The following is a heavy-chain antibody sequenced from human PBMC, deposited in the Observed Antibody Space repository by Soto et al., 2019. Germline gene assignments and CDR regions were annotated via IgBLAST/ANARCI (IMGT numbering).Heavy chain of an antibody. J-gene: IGHJ6*02. CDR3: ATDRTYDFWSGYYEYYGMDV. CDR2: IWYDGSNK. CDR1: GFTYSSYG. V-gene: IGHV3-33*01. D-gene: IGHD3-3*01. Sequence: QVQLVESGGGVVQPGRSLRLSCAASGFTYSSYGMHWVRQAPGKGLEWVAVIWYDGSNKYYADSVKGRFTISRDNSKNTLYLQMNSLRAEDTAVYYCATDRTYDFWSGYYEYYGMDVWGQGTTVTVSS.